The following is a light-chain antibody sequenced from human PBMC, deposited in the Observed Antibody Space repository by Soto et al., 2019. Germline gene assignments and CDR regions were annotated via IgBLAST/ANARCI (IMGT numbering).Light chain of an antibody. J-gene: IGLJ1*01. CDR1: SSDVGDYNY. CDR3: SSYTSSSTLV. Sequence: QSALTQPASVSGSPGQSITISCTGTSSDVGDYNYVSWYQQHPGKAPKLMIYEVNNRPPGVSNRFSGSKSGNTASLTISGLQAEDEADYYCSSYTSSSTLVFGTGTKVTVL. CDR2: EVN. V-gene: IGLV2-14*01.